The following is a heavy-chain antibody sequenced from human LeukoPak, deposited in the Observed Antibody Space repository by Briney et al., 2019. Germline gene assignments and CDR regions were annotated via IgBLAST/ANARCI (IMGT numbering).Heavy chain of an antibody. CDR3: ARLSKGRYFDYIFDY. CDR1: GGSVRSSLNS. D-gene: IGHD3-9*01. V-gene: IGHV4-39*01. J-gene: IGHJ4*02. Sequence: SETLSLTCTVSGGSVRSSLNSWGWIRQPPGKGLEWIGNAYYTGSTYSNPTLKSRVTMSVDTSKNQFSLKLNSVTAADTAVYYCARLSKGRYFDYIFDYWGQGTLLTVSS. CDR2: AYYTGST.